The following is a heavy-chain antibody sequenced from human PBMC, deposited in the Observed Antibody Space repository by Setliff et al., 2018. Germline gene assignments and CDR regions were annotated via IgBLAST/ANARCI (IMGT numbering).Heavy chain of an antibody. V-gene: IGHV4-34*10. J-gene: IGHJ4*01. CDR1: GVSFSDYY. CDR3: ARQGFGTTYMPFDY. CDR2: INHSGTT. Sequence: SETLSLTCTVYGVSFSDYYWGWVRQSPGKGLDWIGEINHSGTTNYDPSLEGRISISVDTSKNQFSLKLRSVTAADTAVYYCARQGFGTTYMPFDYWDHGTLVTVSS. D-gene: IGHD1-7*01.